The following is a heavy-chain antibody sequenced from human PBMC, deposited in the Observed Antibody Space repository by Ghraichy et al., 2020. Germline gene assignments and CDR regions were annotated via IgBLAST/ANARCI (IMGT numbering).Heavy chain of an antibody. V-gene: IGHV3-30*18. CDR3: AKDTALLWFGELATKIPGGMDV. CDR2: ISYDGSNK. D-gene: IGHD3-10*01. J-gene: IGHJ6*02. CDR1: GFTFSSYG. Sequence: GGSLRLSCAASGFTFSSYGMHWVRQAPGKGLEWVAVISYDGSNKYYADSVKGRFTISRDNSKNTLYLQMNSLRAEDTAVYYCAKDTALLWFGELATKIPGGMDVWGQGTTVTVSS.